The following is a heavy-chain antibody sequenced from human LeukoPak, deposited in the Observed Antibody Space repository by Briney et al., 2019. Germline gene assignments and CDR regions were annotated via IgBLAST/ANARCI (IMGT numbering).Heavy chain of an antibody. V-gene: IGHV3-30*04. CDR1: GFTFSSYA. Sequence: QPGGSLRLSCAASGFTFSSYAMHWVRQAPGKGLEWVAVISYDGSNKYYADSVKGRFTISRDNSKNTLYLQMNSLRAEDTAVYYCARVGQLWLLGYFDYWGQGTLVTVSS. J-gene: IGHJ4*02. CDR2: ISYDGSNK. CDR3: ARVGQLWLLGYFDY. D-gene: IGHD5-18*01.